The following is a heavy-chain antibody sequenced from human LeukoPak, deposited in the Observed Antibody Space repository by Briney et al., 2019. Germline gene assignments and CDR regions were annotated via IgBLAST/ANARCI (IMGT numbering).Heavy chain of an antibody. CDR1: GYTFTSYG. V-gene: IGHV1-18*01. CDR3: ARLGYCSSTSCYAFDY. J-gene: IGHJ4*02. Sequence: ASVKVSCKASGYTFTSYGIGWVRQAPGQGLEWMGWISAYNGNTNYAQKFQGRVTMTTDTPTSTAYMELRSLRSDDTAVYYCARLGYCSSTSCYAFDYWGQGTLVTVSS. CDR2: ISAYNGNT. D-gene: IGHD2-2*01.